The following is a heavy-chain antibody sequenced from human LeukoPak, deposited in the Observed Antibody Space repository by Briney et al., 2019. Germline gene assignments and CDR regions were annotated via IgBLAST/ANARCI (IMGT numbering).Heavy chain of an antibody. D-gene: IGHD3-9*01. Sequence: KPSETLSLTCTVSGYSISSGYYWGWIRQPPGKGLEWIGSIYHSGSTYYNPSLKSRVTISVDTSKNQFSLKLSSVTAADTAVYYCARSEYYDILTPAPFDYWGQGTLVTVSS. CDR3: ARSEYYDILTPAPFDY. CDR1: GYSISSGYY. CDR2: IYHSGST. V-gene: IGHV4-38-2*02. J-gene: IGHJ4*02.